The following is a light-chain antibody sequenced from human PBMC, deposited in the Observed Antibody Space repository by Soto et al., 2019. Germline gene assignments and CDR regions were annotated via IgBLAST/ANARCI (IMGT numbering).Light chain of an antibody. CDR1: SSDVGGYNY. CDR3: TSYAVSHNWN. CDR2: EVS. V-gene: IGLV2-8*01. J-gene: IGLJ1*01. Sequence: QSALTQPPSASGSPGQSVTISCTGTSSDVGGYNYVSWYQQHPGKAPKLMIYEVSKRPSGVPDRVSGFKSGNTASLNVSGLQAEDEAAYYCTSYAVSHNWNFVTGTKVTV.